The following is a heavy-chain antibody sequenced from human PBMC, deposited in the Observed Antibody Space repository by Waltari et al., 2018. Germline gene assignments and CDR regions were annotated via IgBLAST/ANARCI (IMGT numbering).Heavy chain of an antibody. CDR2: IYYSGST. CDR1: GGSISSGDYY. V-gene: IGHV4-30-4*08. CDR3: ASYGSGIHHAFDI. J-gene: IGHJ3*02. Sequence: QVQLQESGPGLVKPSQTMSLTCTVSGGSISSGDYYWRWIRQPPGKGLEWIGYIYYSGSTYYNPSLKSRVTISVDTSKNQFSLKLSSVTAADTAVYYCASYGSGIHHAFDIWGQGTMVTVSS. D-gene: IGHD3-10*01.